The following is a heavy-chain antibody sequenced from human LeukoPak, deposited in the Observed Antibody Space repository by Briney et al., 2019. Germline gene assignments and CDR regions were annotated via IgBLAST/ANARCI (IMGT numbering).Heavy chain of an antibody. CDR2: ISSSGSTI. CDR1: GFTFSDYY. D-gene: IGHD3-3*01. J-gene: IGHJ4*02. CDR3: VRVPSWYYDFWSGYTSLAAPGY. Sequence: GGSLRLSCAASGFTFSDYYMSWIRQAPGKGLEYVSYISSSGSTIYYADSVKGRFTISRDNAKNSLYLQMNSLRAEDTAVYYCVRVPSWYYDFWSGYTSLAAPGYWGQGTLVTVSS. V-gene: IGHV3-11*01.